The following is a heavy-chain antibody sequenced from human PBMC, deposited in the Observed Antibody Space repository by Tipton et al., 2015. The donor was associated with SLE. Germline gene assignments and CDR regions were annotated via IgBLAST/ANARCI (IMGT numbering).Heavy chain of an antibody. CDR1: GLTVSYTY. V-gene: IGHV3-13*01. CDR3: ARARGGVATAFDI. Sequence: SLRLSCAASGLTVSYTYMNWVRQAPGKGLEWVSAIGTAGDTYYPGSVTGRFTISRENAKNSLYLQMNSLRAGDTAVYYCARARGGVATAFDIWGQGTMATVSS. CDR2: IGTAGDT. J-gene: IGHJ3*02. D-gene: IGHD5-12*01.